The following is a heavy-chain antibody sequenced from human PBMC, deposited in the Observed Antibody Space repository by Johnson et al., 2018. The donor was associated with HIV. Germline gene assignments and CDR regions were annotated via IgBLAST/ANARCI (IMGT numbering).Heavy chain of an antibody. Sequence: VQLVESGGGVVQPGRSLRLSCAASGFTFSSYAMHWVRQAPGKGLEWVAVISYDGSNKYYADSVKGRFTISRDNSKNTLYLQMNSLRAEDPAGYYWGRGHYGSGTAHAFDIWGQGTMVTVTS. CDR3: GRGHYGSGTAHAFDI. D-gene: IGHD3-10*01. CDR1: GFTFSSYA. CDR2: ISYDGSNK. V-gene: IGHV3-30-3*01. J-gene: IGHJ3*02.